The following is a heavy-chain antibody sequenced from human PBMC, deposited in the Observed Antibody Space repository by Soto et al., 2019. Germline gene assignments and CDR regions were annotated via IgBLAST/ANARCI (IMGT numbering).Heavy chain of an antibody. CDR2: ISAYNGNT. CDR1: GYTFTSYG. D-gene: IGHD1-20*01. Sequence: QVQLVQSGAEVKKPGASVKVSCKASGYTFTSYGISWVRQAPGQGLEWMGWISAYNGNTNYAQKLQGRVTMTTDTSTSTAYMXLXSLXXXXXXVXXCXXXXDGSGFNWNDFLGLYYWGQGTLVTVSS. V-gene: IGHV1-18*01. J-gene: IGHJ4*02. CDR3: XXXXDGSGFNWNDFLGLYY.